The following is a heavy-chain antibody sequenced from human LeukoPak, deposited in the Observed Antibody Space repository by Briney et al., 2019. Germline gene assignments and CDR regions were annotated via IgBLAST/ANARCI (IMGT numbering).Heavy chain of an antibody. V-gene: IGHV4-4*07. Sequence: SETLSLTCTVSGGSISTYYWNWIRQPAGKGLEWIGRMFYSGNTNYNPSLKSRVTISVDTSKNQFSLKLSSVTAADTAVYYCARGVDTAPHYYFDYWGQGTLVTVSS. CDR1: GGSISTYY. J-gene: IGHJ4*02. D-gene: IGHD5-18*01. CDR3: ARGVDTAPHYYFDY. CDR2: MFYSGNT.